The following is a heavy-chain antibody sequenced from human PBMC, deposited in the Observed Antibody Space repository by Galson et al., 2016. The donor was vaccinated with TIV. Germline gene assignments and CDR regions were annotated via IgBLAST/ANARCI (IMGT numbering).Heavy chain of an antibody. Sequence: CAISGDSVSSNSAAWNWIRQSPSRGLEWLGRTYYRSKWYNDYAASVKSRITINPDTSKNQFSLQLNSVTPEDTAVYYCARASSSWLMTVHLDYWGQGALVTVSS. J-gene: IGHJ4*02. D-gene: IGHD6-13*01. CDR1: GDSVSSNSAA. CDR2: TYYRSKWYN. CDR3: ARASSSWLMTVHLDY. V-gene: IGHV6-1*01.